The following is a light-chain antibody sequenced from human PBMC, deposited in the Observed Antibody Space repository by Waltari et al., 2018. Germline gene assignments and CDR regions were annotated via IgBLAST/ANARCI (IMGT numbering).Light chain of an antibody. Sequence: SYVLTQPPSMSVPPGETASISCGGYNIETKSVHWYQQRPGQAPVLAMYYDSDRPSGIPERLSGSNTGDTATLTSSRIEAGEEADYYCQVWDSSSDHPWVFGGGTKLTVL. CDR2: YDS. J-gene: IGLJ3*02. CDR1: NIETKS. V-gene: IGLV3-21*04. CDR3: QVWDSSSDHPWV.